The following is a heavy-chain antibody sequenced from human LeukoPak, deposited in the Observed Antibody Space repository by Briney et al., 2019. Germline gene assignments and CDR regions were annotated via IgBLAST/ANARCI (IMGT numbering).Heavy chain of an antibody. Sequence: GRSLRLSCAASGFTFSSYAMHWVRQAPGKGLECVAVISYDGSNKYYADSVKGRFTISRDNSKNTLYLQMNSLRAEDTAVYYCARDGGPRGYSYGYDYWGQGTLVTVSS. CDR3: ARDGGPRGYSYGYDY. D-gene: IGHD5-18*01. V-gene: IGHV3-30*01. CDR1: GFTFSSYA. CDR2: ISYDGSNK. J-gene: IGHJ4*02.